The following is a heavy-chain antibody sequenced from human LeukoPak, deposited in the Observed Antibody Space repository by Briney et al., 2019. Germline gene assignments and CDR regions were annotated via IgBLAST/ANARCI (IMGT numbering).Heavy chain of an antibody. J-gene: IGHJ4*02. D-gene: IGHD6-19*01. V-gene: IGHV1-69*13. CDR3: ARDRSGWYQGLDY. Sequence: GASVKVSCKASGGTFSSYAISWVRQAPGQGLEWMGGIIPIFGTANYAQKFQGRVTITADESTSTAYMELSSLRSEDTAVYYCARDRSGWYQGLDYWGQGTLVTVSS. CDR1: GGTFSSYA. CDR2: IIPIFGTA.